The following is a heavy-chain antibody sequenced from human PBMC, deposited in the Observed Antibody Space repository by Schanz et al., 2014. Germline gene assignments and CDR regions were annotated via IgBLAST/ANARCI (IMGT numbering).Heavy chain of an antibody. CDR2: IEPDGSEK. D-gene: IGHD1-1*01. CDR3: ARDGVAATTDFEY. V-gene: IGHV3-7*01. Sequence: VQLVESGGGLVKPGGSLRLSCAASGFTFSDYYMSWIRQAPGKGLEWVANIEPDGSEKYYVDSVKGRFTISRDNAKNLLYLQMSSLRAEDTAMYYCARDGVAATTDFEYWGQGALVTVSS. J-gene: IGHJ4*02. CDR1: GFTFSDYY.